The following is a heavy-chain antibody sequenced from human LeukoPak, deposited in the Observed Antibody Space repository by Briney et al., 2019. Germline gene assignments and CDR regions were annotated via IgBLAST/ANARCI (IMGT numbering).Heavy chain of an antibody. Sequence: SETLSLTCTVSGGSINRSYYYWGWIRQPPGKGMEWIGSIYYSGNTYYNPSLKSRVTISVDTSKNQFSLKLSSVTAADTAVYYCARLMTTVTSEYWGQGTLVTVSS. J-gene: IGHJ4*02. CDR3: ARLMTTVTSEY. D-gene: IGHD4-17*01. CDR1: GGSINRSYYY. CDR2: IYYSGNT. V-gene: IGHV4-39*01.